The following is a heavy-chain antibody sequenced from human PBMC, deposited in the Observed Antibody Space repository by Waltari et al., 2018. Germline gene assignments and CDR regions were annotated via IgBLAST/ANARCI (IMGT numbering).Heavy chain of an antibody. D-gene: IGHD3-10*01. CDR3: AREEGFRESEHYFDY. V-gene: IGHV4-61*09. CDR2: IYTSGST. J-gene: IGHJ4*02. Sequence: QVQLQESGPGLVQPSQTLSLPCTVPGGSISSGSYYWSWIRPPAGKGLEWIGYIYTSGSTNYNPSLKSRVTISVDTSKNQFSLKLSSVTAADTAVYYCAREEGFRESEHYFDYWGQGTLVTVSS. CDR1: GGSISSGSYY.